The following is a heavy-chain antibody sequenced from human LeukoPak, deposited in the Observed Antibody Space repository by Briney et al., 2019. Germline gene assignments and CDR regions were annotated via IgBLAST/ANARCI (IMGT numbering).Heavy chain of an antibody. CDR2: INPNSGGT. V-gene: IGHV1-2*02. D-gene: IGHD3-9*01. Sequence: ASVKVSCKASGYTFTGYYMQWVRQAPGQGLEWMGWINPNSGGTDYAQKFQGRVTMTRDTSISTAYMELSRLRSDDTAVYYCARGYYDILTGYMVPGYWGQGTLVTVSS. J-gene: IGHJ4*02. CDR1: GYTFTGYY. CDR3: ARGYYDILTGYMVPGY.